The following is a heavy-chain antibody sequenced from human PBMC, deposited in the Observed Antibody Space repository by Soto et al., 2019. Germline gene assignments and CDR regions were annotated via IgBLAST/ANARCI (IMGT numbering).Heavy chain of an antibody. CDR1: GYTFTYRY. V-gene: IGHV1-45*02. D-gene: IGHD4-17*01. Sequence: QMQLVQSGAEVKKTGSSVKVSCKASGYTFTYRYLHWVRQAPGQALEWMGWFTPFNGNTNYAQKFQDRVTITRDRSMSTAYMELSSLRSADTAMYYCCYGDYEKQMYYCGQGTLVTVSS. J-gene: IGHJ4*02. CDR2: FTPFNGNT. CDR3: CYGDYEKQMYY.